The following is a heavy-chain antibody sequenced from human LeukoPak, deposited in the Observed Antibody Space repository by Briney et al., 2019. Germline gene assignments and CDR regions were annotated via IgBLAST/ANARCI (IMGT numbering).Heavy chain of an antibody. D-gene: IGHD6-13*01. J-gene: IGHJ4*02. CDR2: IYSGGST. CDR3: AFEIAAATY. Sequence: GGSLRLSCAGSGFNFSSYWMHWVRQAPGKGLEWVSVIYSGGSTYYADSVKGRFTISRDNSKNTLYLQMNSLRAEDTAVYYCAFEIAAATYWGQGTLVTVSS. V-gene: IGHV3-53*01. CDR1: GFNFSSYW.